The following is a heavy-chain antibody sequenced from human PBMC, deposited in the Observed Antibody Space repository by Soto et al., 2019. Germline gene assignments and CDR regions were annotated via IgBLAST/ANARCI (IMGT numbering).Heavy chain of an antibody. Sequence: GGSLRLSCAASGFTFSSYAMSWVRQAPGKGLEWASGISGSGGSTYYADSVKGRFTISRDNSKNTLYLQMNSLRADDTAVYYCAKVMVKNWFDPWGQGTLVTVSS. CDR2: ISGSGGST. V-gene: IGHV3-23*01. D-gene: IGHD5-18*01. J-gene: IGHJ5*02. CDR1: GFTFSSYA. CDR3: AKVMVKNWFDP.